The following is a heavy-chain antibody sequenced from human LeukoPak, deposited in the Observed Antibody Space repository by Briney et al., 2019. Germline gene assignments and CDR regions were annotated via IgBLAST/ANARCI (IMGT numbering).Heavy chain of an antibody. D-gene: IGHD6-13*01. CDR3: ARDIGGAAADPYWYFDL. CDR2: IYYSGST. J-gene: IGHJ2*01. CDR1: GGSISSGGYY. Sequence: SETLSLTCTVSGGSISSGGYYWSWIRQHPGKGLEWIGYIYYSGSTYYNPSLKSRVTISVDTSKNQFSLKLSSVTAADTAVYYCARDIGGAAADPYWYFDLWGRGTLVTVSS. V-gene: IGHV4-31*03.